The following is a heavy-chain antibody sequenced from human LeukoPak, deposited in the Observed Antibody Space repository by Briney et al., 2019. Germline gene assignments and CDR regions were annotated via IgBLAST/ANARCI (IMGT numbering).Heavy chain of an antibody. CDR1: GLTVITND. CDR2: LYSDGNT. Sequence: GGSLRLSCAPSGLTVITNDMTWVRQAPGKGLEWVSVLYSDGNTKYADSVQGRFTISRDNSKNTLYLEMNSLSPDDTAVYYCARGVEPLAANTLAYWGQGTPVAVSS. V-gene: IGHV3-53*01. J-gene: IGHJ4*02. CDR3: ARGVEPLAANTLAY. D-gene: IGHD1-14*01.